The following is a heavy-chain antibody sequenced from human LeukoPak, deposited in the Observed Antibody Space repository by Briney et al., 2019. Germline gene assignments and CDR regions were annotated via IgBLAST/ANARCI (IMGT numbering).Heavy chain of an antibody. CDR3: ARVGGYSGYDRYYYYYYMDV. CDR2: ISHRGYI. CDR1: GYSTSSGYY. V-gene: IGHV4-38-2*02. D-gene: IGHD5-12*01. Sequence: PSETLSLTCTVSGYSTSSGYYWGWIRQPPGKGLEWIGTISHRGYIYHNPSFKSRVTISVDTSKNQFSLNLSSVTAADTAVYFCARVGGYSGYDRYYYYYYMDVWGKGTTVTVSS. J-gene: IGHJ6*03.